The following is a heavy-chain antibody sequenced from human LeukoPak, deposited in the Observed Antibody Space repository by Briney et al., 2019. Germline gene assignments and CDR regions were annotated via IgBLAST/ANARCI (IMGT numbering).Heavy chain of an antibody. J-gene: IGHJ6*03. CDR2: ISAYNGDT. D-gene: IGHD4-17*01. V-gene: IGHV1-18*01. Sequence: GASVKVSCKASGYTFTSYGISWARQAPGQGLEWMGWISAYNGDTHYAQKFQGRVTMTTETSTSTAYMELRSLRSDDTAVYYCARRGGKNYGDYVVYDKYMDVWGTGTTVTVSS. CDR3: ARRGGKNYGDYVVYDKYMDV. CDR1: GYTFTSYG.